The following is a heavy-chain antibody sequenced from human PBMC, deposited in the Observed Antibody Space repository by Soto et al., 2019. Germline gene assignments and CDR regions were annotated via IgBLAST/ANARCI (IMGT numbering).Heavy chain of an antibody. D-gene: IGHD2-15*01. Sequence: EVQLVESGGGLVQPGGSLRLSCAASGFTFSSYDMHWVRQATGKGLEWVSAIGTAGDTYYPGSVKGRFTISRENAKNSLYLQMNSLRAGDTAVYYCARESGYCSGGSCYSHAFDIWGQGTMVTVSS. CDR3: ARESGYCSGGSCYSHAFDI. V-gene: IGHV3-13*01. J-gene: IGHJ3*02. CDR2: IGTAGDT. CDR1: GFTFSSYD.